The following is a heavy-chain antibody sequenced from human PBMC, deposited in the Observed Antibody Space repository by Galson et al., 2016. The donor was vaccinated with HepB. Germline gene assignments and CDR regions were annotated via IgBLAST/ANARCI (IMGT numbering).Heavy chain of an antibody. CDR1: GFTFRTYW. V-gene: IGHV3-74*03. D-gene: IGHD3-10*01. CDR2: ISSDGLTT. CDR3: ASSVRGSGSPPGGY. Sequence: SLRLSCAASGFTFRTYWMHWVRQSPGMGLVWVSRISSDGLTTTYADSVKGRFTISRDNGRNTLYLQMNSLRAEDTAVYYCASSVRGSGSPPGGYWGRGILVTVSS. J-gene: IGHJ4*02.